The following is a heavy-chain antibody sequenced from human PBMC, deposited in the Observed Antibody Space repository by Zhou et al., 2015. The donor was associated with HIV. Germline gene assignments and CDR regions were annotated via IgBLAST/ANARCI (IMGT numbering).Heavy chain of an antibody. CDR1: GGTFSSYA. J-gene: IGHJ6*02. Sequence: QVQLVQSGAEVKKPGSSVKVSCKASGGTFSSYAISWVRQAPGQGLEWMGGIIPIFGTANYAQKFQGRVTITADESTSTAYMELSSLRSEDTAVYYCARERSGYYIPPXYYGMDVWGQGTTVTVSS. CDR3: ARERSGYYIPPXYYGMDV. D-gene: IGHD3-3*01. V-gene: IGHV1-69*01. CDR2: IIPIFGTA.